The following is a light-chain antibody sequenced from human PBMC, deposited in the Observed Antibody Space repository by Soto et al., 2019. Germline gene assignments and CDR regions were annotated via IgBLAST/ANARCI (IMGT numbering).Light chain of an antibody. CDR3: SSYAGSFTWV. V-gene: IGLV2-8*01. CDR1: SSDVGGYHS. CDR2: EVD. Sequence: QSALTQPPSASGSPGQSVTISCTGTSSDVGGYHSVSWYQQHPGRAPKLMIFEVDKRPSGVPDRFSGSKSGNTASLTVSGLQAEDEADYYCSSYAGSFTWVFGGGTKLTVL. J-gene: IGLJ3*02.